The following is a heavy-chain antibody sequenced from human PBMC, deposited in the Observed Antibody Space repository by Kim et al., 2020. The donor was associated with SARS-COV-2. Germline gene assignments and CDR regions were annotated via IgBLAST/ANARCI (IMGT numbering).Heavy chain of an antibody. D-gene: IGHD6-13*01. CDR1: GYSFTSYW. V-gene: IGHV5-51*01. Sequence: GESLQISCQGSGYSFTSYWIGWVRQMPGKGLEWMGIIYPGDSDTRYSPSFQGQVTISADKSISTAYLQWSSLKASDTAMYYCARRKVAAEWNYYGMDVWGQGTTVTVSS. CDR3: ARRKVAAEWNYYGMDV. J-gene: IGHJ6*02. CDR2: IYPGDSDT.